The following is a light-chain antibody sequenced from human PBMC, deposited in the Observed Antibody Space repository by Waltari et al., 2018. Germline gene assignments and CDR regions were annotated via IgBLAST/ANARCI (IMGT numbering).Light chain of an antibody. CDR2: CAS. Sequence: EIVLTQSPGTLSLSPGERATLSCRASQSVSRSLAWYQQKPGQAPRLLIYCASTRATGIADRFSGGGSGTDFSLTISRLEPEDFAVYYCQHYVSLPATFGQGTKVEIK. V-gene: IGKV3-20*01. CDR1: QSVSRS. J-gene: IGKJ1*01. CDR3: QHYVSLPAT.